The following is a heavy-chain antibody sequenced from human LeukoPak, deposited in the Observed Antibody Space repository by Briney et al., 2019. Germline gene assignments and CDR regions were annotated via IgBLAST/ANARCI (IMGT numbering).Heavy chain of an antibody. Sequence: SETLSLTCAVSGYSISSGYYWGWIRQPPGKGLEWIGSIYHSGSTYYNPSLKSRVTISVGTSKNQFSLKLSSVTAADTAVYYCARPSRYYYGSGSYLTKYYFDYWGQGTLVTVSS. CDR3: ARPSRYYYGSGSYLTKYYFDY. CDR1: GYSISSGYY. CDR2: IYHSGST. V-gene: IGHV4-38-2*01. D-gene: IGHD3-10*01. J-gene: IGHJ4*02.